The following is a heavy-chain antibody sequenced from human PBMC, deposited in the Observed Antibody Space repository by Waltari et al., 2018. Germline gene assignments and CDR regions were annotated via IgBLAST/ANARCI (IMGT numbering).Heavy chain of an antibody. J-gene: IGHJ1*01. D-gene: IGHD3-3*01. CDR1: GSSFTDQL. CDR3: MTLPIFGLVIKNY. CDR2: VDPEDGET. V-gene: IGHV1-69-2*01. Sequence: EVHLTQSGAEVKTPGATVKLPCQASGSSFTDQLLHWVRQAPGKGPEWIGRVDPEDGETTLAEKFEGRVTITADTSTDTAYMDLSRLRSEDTALYYCMTLPIFGLVIKNYWGQGTLVTVSS.